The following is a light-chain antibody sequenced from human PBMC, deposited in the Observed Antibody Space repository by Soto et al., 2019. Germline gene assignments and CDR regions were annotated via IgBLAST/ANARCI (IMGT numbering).Light chain of an antibody. J-gene: IGKJ1*01. Sequence: EIVMTQSPDTLSVSPGETATLSCRASQSVNNNLAWYQQKPGQAPRLLISDASTSAAGLPARFSGSGSGTEFTLTISSLQSEDFAVYYCQQSNNWPKTFGQGTKVEIK. CDR1: QSVNNN. V-gene: IGKV3-15*01. CDR3: QQSNNWPKT. CDR2: DAS.